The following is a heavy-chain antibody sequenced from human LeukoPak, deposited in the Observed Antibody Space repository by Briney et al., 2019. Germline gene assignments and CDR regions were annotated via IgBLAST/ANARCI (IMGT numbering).Heavy chain of an antibody. V-gene: IGHV3-48*04. CDR3: AELGITMIGGV. D-gene: IGHD3-10*02. CDR1: GFTFNSYW. Sequence: GGSLRLSCVASGFTFNSYWMNWVRQAPGKGLEWVSYISSSGSTIYYADSVKGRFTISRDNAKNSLYLQMNSLRAEDTAVYYCAELGITMIGGVWGKGTTVTISS. CDR2: ISSSGSTI. J-gene: IGHJ6*04.